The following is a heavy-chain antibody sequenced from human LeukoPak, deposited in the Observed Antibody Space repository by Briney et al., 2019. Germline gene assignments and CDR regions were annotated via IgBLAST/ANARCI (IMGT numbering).Heavy chain of an antibody. CDR3: ARRATMIVVVSDAFDI. CDR2: IYPGDSDT. J-gene: IGHJ3*02. V-gene: IGHV5-51*01. CDR1: GYSFTSYW. D-gene: IGHD3-22*01. Sequence: GESXKISCKGSGYSFTSYWIGWVRQMPGKGLEWMGIIYPGDSDTRYSPSFQGQVTISADKSISTAYLQWSSLKASDTAMYYCARRATMIVVVSDAFDIWGQGTMVTVSS.